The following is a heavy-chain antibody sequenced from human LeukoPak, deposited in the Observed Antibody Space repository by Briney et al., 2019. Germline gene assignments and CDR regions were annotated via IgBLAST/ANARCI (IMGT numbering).Heavy chain of an antibody. V-gene: IGHV3-23*01. Sequence: GGSLRLSCAASGFTFDDYGMSWVRQAPGKGLEWVSAISGSGDNTYYADSVKGRFTVSRDNSKNTLYVQMKSLRAEDTAVYYCAKDFVVVPGNVNYFDYWGQGTLVTVPS. CDR3: AKDFVVVPGNVNYFDY. J-gene: IGHJ4*02. D-gene: IGHD2-21*02. CDR1: GFTFDDYG. CDR2: ISGSGDNT.